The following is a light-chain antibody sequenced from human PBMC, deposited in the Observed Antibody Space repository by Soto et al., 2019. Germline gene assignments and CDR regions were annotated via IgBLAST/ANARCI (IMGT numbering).Light chain of an antibody. CDR1: QSLSYW. V-gene: IGKV1-5*03. Sequence: DIQMTQSPSTLSASVGDTVAITCRARQSLSYWLAWYQQKPGQAPKLLIHKASTLESGVPSRFSGSGSGTEFTLTISSLQPDDCATFYCQQYDRFLYTFGQGTKLEIK. CDR3: QQYDRFLYT. CDR2: KAS. J-gene: IGKJ2*01.